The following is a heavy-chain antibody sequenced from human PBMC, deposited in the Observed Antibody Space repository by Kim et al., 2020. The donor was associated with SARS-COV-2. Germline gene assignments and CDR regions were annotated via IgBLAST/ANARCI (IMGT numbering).Heavy chain of an antibody. CDR1: GFTFSSYA. V-gene: IGHV3-23*01. CDR2: ISGSGGST. CDR3: AKVSRPPVLRFLERGNWFDP. J-gene: IGHJ5*02. Sequence: GGSLRLSCAASGFTFSSYAMSWVRQAPGKGLEWVSAISGSGGSTYYADSVKGRFTISRDNSKNTLYLQMNSLRAEDTAVYYCAKVSRPPVLRFLERGNWFDPWGQGTLVTVSS. D-gene: IGHD3-3*01.